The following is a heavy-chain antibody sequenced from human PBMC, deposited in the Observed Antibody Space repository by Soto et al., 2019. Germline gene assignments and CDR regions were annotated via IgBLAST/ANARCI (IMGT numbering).Heavy chain of an antibody. CDR3: APHVHCSGGSCHYDAFDI. V-gene: IGHV3-23*01. CDR1: GFIFGNYM. CDR2: IRDGGEST. D-gene: IGHD2-15*01. J-gene: IGHJ3*02. Sequence: EVQLLESGGGLVQPGESLRLSCAFSGFIFGNYMMTWVRQAPGKGLEWVSTIRDGGESTYYADSVKGRFTISRDNSKNKLYLQMDSLGVEHTAVYYCAPHVHCSGGSCHYDAFDIRGQGTMVTVSS.